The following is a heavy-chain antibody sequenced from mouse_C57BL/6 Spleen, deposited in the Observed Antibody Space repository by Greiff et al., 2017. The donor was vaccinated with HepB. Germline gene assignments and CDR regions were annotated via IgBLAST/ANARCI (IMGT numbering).Heavy chain of an antibody. J-gene: IGHJ1*03. CDR1: GFSLTSYG. V-gene: IGHV2-5*01. D-gene: IGHD2-4*01. CDR3: AKNYDYLWYFDV. CDR2: IWRGGST. Sequence: VKLVESGPGLVQPSQSLSITCTVSGFSLTSYGVHWVRQSPGKGLEWLGVIWRGGSTDYNAAFMSRLSITKDNSKSQVFFKMNSLQADDTAIYYCAKNYDYLWYFDVWGTGTTVTVSS.